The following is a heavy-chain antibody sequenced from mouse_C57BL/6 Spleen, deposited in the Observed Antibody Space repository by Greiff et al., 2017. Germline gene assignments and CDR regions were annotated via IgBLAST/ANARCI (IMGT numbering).Heavy chain of an antibody. D-gene: IGHD4-1*01. CDR2: IDPSDSYT. CDR3: ARGLGRGSYFDY. V-gene: IGHV1-50*01. Sequence: QVQLQQPGAELVKPGASVKLSCKASGYTFTSYWMQWVKQRPGQGLEWIGEIDPSDSYTNYNQKFKGKATLTVDKSSSTAYMQLSSLTSEDSAVYYCARGLGRGSYFDYWGQGTTLTVSS. CDR1: GYTFTSYW. J-gene: IGHJ2*01.